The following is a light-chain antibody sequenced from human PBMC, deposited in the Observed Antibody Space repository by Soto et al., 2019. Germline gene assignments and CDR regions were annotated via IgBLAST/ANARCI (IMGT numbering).Light chain of an antibody. CDR1: QSVSSN. J-gene: IGKJ1*01. Sequence: EIVMTQSPATLSVSPGERATLSCRASQSVSSNLAWYQQKPGQAPRLLIYGASTRATGIPARLSGCGSGTDFTLTICSLQSEDFAVYYCQQYNNWPGRFGHGTKV. V-gene: IGKV3-15*01. CDR3: QQYNNWPGR. CDR2: GAS.